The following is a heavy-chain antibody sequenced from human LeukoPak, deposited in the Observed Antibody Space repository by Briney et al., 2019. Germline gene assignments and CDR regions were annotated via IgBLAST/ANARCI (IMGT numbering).Heavy chain of an antibody. Sequence: GESLMISCMGSGYSFPNYWIGWVRQMPGKGLEWLGILYPGDSDTRYSPSFQGQVTISADKSISTAYLQWSSLKASDTAMYYCAGRLLERFDSWGRGTRVSVSS. J-gene: IGHJ4*02. D-gene: IGHD1-1*01. V-gene: IGHV5-51*01. CDR1: GYSFPNYW. CDR2: LYPGDSDT. CDR3: AGRLLERFDS.